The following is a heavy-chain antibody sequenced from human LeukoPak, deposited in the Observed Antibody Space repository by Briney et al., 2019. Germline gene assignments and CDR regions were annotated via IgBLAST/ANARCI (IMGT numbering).Heavy chain of an antibody. D-gene: IGHD1-14*01. CDR3: AREGAKTAELDY. J-gene: IGHJ4*02. V-gene: IGHV3-30*04. CDR2: ISYDGSIK. CDR1: GFTFSSFA. Sequence: GTSLRLSCAASGFTFSSFAMHWVHQAPGKGLEWVAIISYDGSIKYYADSVRGRFTISRDNSRNTLYLQMDSLRAEDRAVYYCAREGAKTAELDYWGQGTLVTVSS.